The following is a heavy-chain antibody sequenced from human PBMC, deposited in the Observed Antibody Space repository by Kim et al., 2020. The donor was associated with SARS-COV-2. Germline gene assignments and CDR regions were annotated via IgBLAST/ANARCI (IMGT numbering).Heavy chain of an antibody. Sequence: GGSLRLSCAASGFTFSSYGMHWVRQAPGKGLEWVAVIWYDGSNKYYADSVKGRFTISRDNSKNTLYLQMNSLRAEDTAVYYCARDGISIVGATAFDYWGQGTLVTVSS. J-gene: IGHJ4*02. V-gene: IGHV3-33*01. D-gene: IGHD1-26*01. CDR1: GFTFSSYG. CDR3: ARDGISIVGATAFDY. CDR2: IWYDGSNK.